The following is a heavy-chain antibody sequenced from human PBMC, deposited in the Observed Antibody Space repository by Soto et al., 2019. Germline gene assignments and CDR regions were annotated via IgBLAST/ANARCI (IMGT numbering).Heavy chain of an antibody. V-gene: IGHV1-3*01. J-gene: IGHJ6*03. D-gene: IGHD5-12*01. Sequence: ASVKVSCKASGFTFNSYGMHWVRQAPGQRLEWMGWINAGNGITKYSQKLQGRVTITRDTSASTTYMELSSLRSEDTAVYSCARGLHSYYYYYMDVWGKGTTVTVSS. CDR3: ARGLHSYYYYYMDV. CDR1: GFTFNSYG. CDR2: INAGNGIT.